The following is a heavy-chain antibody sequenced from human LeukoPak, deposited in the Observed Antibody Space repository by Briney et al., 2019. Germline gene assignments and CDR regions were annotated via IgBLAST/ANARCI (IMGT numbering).Heavy chain of an antibody. D-gene: IGHD4-17*01. CDR2: ISGSGGST. Sequence: SGGSLRLSCTASGFNFSGYAMSCVRQAPGKGLEWVSAISGSGGSTYYADSVKSRFTISRDNSKDTLYMQLNSPRAEDKAVYFCAKGQTTVMAFDVWGQGTMVSVSS. CDR1: GFNFSGYA. J-gene: IGHJ3*01. CDR3: AKGQTTVMAFDV. V-gene: IGHV3-23*01.